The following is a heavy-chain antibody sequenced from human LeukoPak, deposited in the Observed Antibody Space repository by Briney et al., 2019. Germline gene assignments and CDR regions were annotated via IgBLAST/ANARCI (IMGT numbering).Heavy chain of an antibody. J-gene: IGHJ4*02. CDR1: GFTFSNYG. Sequence: GRSLRLSCAASGFTFSNYGMHWDRQAPGKGLEWVVVIPHDGSNNNYADSVKGRFTISGDNSKNTLYLQMNSLRPEDTAAYYCAKVRVGTAHFDYWGQGTLVTVSS. CDR2: IPHDGSNN. V-gene: IGHV3-30*18. D-gene: IGHD2-15*01. CDR3: AKVRVGTAHFDY.